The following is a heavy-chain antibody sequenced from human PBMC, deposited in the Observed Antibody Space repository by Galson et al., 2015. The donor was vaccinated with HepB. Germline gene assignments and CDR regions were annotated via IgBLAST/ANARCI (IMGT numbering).Heavy chain of an antibody. CDR2: ISYDGSNK. D-gene: IGHD6-19*01. V-gene: IGHV3-30-3*01. J-gene: IGHJ6*02. CDR3: ARDRLAVASYYYGMDV. CDR1: GFTFSSYA. Sequence: LRLSCAASGFTFSSYAMHWVRQAPGKGLEWVAVISYDGSNKYYADSVKGRFTISRDNSKNTLYLRMNSLRAEDTAVYYCARDRLAVASYYYGMDVWGQGTTVTVSS.